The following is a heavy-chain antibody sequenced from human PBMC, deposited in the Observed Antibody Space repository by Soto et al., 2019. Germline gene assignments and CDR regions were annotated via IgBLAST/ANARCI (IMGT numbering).Heavy chain of an antibody. D-gene: IGHD2-8*01. J-gene: IGHJ6*02. CDR3: TTAPQRDIVLMVFNLDV. CDR1: GFTFSNAW. V-gene: IGHV3-15*07. CDR2: IKSKTDGGTT. Sequence: GGSLRLSCASSGFTFSNAWMNWVRQAPGKGLEWVGRIKSKTDGGTTDYAAPVKGRFTISRDDSKNTLYLQMNSLKTEDTAVYYCTTAPQRDIVLMVFNLDVWGQGTTVTVSS.